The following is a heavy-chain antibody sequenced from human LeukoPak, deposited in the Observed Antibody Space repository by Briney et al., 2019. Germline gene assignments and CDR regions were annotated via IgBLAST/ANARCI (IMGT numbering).Heavy chain of an antibody. CDR3: VRVGSVAGSDYLDY. J-gene: IGHJ4*02. CDR1: GFTFSDHY. Sequence: GGSLRLSCVVSGFTFSDHYLDWVRQAPGKGLEWVGRSRNKAKSYTTEYAASVKGRFTISRDDSKNSLYLQMNSLKTEDTAVYYCVRVGSVAGSDYLDYWGQGTLVTVSS. CDR2: SRNKAKSYTT. V-gene: IGHV3-72*01. D-gene: IGHD6-19*01.